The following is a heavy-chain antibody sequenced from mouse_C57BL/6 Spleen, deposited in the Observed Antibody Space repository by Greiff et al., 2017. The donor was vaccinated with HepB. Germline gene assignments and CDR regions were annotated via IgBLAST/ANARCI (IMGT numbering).Heavy chain of an antibody. CDR2: IYPRSGNT. V-gene: IGHV1-81*01. D-gene: IGHD1-1*01. CDR1: GYTFTSYG. J-gene: IGHJ2*01. CDR3: AAYYGSSFLDY. Sequence: QVQLQQSGAELARPGASVKLSCKASGYTFTSYGISWVKQRTGQGLEWIGEIYPRSGNTYFNEKFKGKATLTADKSSSTAYMERRSLTSEDSAVYFCAAYYGSSFLDYWGQGTTLTVSS.